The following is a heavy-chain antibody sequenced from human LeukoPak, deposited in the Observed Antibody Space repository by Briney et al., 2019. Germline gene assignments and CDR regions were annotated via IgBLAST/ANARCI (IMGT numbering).Heavy chain of an antibody. CDR3: ARDRYYGSGSYYNVFDY. Sequence: ASVKVSCKASGHTFTRYYMHWVRQAPGQGLEWMGRIDPNSGVTKYAQNFRGRVTMTRDTSISTAYMDLSRLRSDDAAVYYCARDRYYGSGSYYNVFDYWGQGTVVTVSS. D-gene: IGHD3-10*01. CDR2: IDPNSGVT. J-gene: IGHJ4*02. CDR1: GHTFTRYY. V-gene: IGHV1-2*06.